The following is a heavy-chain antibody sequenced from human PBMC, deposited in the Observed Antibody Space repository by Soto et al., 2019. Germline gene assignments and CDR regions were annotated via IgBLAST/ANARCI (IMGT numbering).Heavy chain of an antibody. CDR1: GYTFTTHT. CDR3: TRLETDY. J-gene: IGHJ4*02. CDR2: MNGGNGNT. Sequence: QVQLVQSGAEVKRPGASVKVFCKASGYTFTTHTMHWVRQAPGQGLEWMGWMNGGNGNTKYSQKFQGRVTFTRDTFASTAYMELSSLRTEDTAVYYCTRLETDYWGQGNLVTVSS. V-gene: IGHV1-3*01.